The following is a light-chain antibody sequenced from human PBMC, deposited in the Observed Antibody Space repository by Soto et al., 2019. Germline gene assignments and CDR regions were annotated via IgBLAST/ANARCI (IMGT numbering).Light chain of an antibody. CDR1: QSVSGNY. V-gene: IGKV3-20*01. CDR2: DAS. CDR3: QQYDNSFT. J-gene: IGKJ4*01. Sequence: IVLTQSPGTLFLFPGGRAHLSCRARQSVSGNYLAWYQQKPGQAPSLLIYDASTRATGIPDRFSGSGSGTDFTLIINRLEPEDFAVYYCQQYDNSFTFGGGTKVEIK.